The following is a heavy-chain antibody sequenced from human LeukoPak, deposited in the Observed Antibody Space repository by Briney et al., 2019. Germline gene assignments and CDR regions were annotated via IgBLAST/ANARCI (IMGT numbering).Heavy chain of an antibody. V-gene: IGHV4-59*01. CDR2: IYYSGRT. J-gene: IGHJ4*02. CDR3: ARGQKYRNGYTVTELGSGYFYY. CDR1: SGSISSYY. Sequence: PSETLSLTCSVSSGSISSYYWSWIRQPPGKGLEWIGYIYYSGRTSYNPSLKSRVTISVDMSKNHFSLTLSSVTAADTAVYYCARGQKYRNGYTVTELGSGYFYYWGQGTLVTVSS. D-gene: IGHD5-18*01.